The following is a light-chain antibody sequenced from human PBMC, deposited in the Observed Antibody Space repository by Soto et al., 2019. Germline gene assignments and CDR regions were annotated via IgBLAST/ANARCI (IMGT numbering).Light chain of an antibody. CDR2: RNN. CDR3: AAWDHSLSGVV. CDR1: FSNIGSNF. J-gene: IGLJ3*02. V-gene: IGLV1-47*01. Sequence: QSVLTQPPSASGTPGQTVTISCSGRFSNIGSNFIYWYQQLPGTAPKLLIYRNNERPSGVPDRFSASKSGTSASLAISGLRSEDEADYHCAAWDHSLSGVVFGGGTKVTVL.